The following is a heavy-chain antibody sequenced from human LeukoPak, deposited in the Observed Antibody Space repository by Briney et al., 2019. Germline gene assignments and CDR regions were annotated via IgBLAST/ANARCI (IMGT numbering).Heavy chain of an antibody. J-gene: IGHJ5*02. CDR3: AKDGRVVVVAATLSYGWFDP. CDR2: ISRSGGST. Sequence: WISAISRSGGSTYYADSVKGRFTISRDNSKNTLYLQMNSLRAEDTAVYYCAKDGRVVVVAATLSYGWFDPWGQGTLVTVSS. D-gene: IGHD2-15*01. V-gene: IGHV3-23*01.